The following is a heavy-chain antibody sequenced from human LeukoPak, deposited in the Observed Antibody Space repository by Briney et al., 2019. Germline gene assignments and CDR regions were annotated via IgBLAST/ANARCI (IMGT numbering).Heavy chain of an antibody. J-gene: IGHJ4*02. CDR2: INPKSGRT. Sequence: ASVKVSCKASGYTFTSSDINGVRQATGQGLEWMGWINPKSGRTGYAKKFQARVSMTMNTSISTAYMEVSSLRFEDTAVYYCARGRSGLAAAGTYDYWGQGTLITVSS. CDR1: GYTFTSSD. CDR3: ARGRSGLAAAGTYDY. D-gene: IGHD6-13*01. V-gene: IGHV1-8*01.